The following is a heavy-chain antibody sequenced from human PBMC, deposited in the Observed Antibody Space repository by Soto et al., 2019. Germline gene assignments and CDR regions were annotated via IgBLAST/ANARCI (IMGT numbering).Heavy chain of an antibody. Sequence: WGSLRLSCAASGFTFVGFNINCVRQAPWKGLEWVSYINNVGTTIYYADSVKGRFTISRDNAKNSLYLQMNSLRDEDTAVYYCARGSLIHFDYWGLGTLVTVSS. V-gene: IGHV3-48*02. J-gene: IGHJ4*02. CDR2: INNVGTTI. CDR1: GFTFVGFN. CDR3: ARGSLIHFDY.